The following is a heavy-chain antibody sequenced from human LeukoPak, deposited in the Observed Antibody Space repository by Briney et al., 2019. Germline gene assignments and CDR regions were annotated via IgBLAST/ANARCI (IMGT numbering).Heavy chain of an antibody. V-gene: IGHV3-66*01. Sequence: GGSLRLSCAASGFTVSSNYMSWVRQAPGKGLEWVSVIYSGGSTYYADSVKGRFTISRDNSKNTLYLQMSSLRAEDTAVYYCARDHSMMDAFDIWGQGTMVTVSS. D-gene: IGHD3-16*01. CDR1: GFTVSSNY. CDR2: IYSGGST. CDR3: ARDHSMMDAFDI. J-gene: IGHJ3*02.